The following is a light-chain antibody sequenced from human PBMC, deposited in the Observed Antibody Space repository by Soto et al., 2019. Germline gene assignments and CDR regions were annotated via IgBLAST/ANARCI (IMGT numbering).Light chain of an antibody. CDR2: GAS. Sequence: EIVMTQSPATLSVSPGERATLSCRASQSVSSKLAWYQQKPGQAPRLLIYGASTRATGIPTRFSGSGSGTEFTLTISSLPSEDFAVYYCQQYNNWPLTFGGGTKVEIK. CDR3: QQYNNWPLT. V-gene: IGKV3-15*01. J-gene: IGKJ4*01. CDR1: QSVSSK.